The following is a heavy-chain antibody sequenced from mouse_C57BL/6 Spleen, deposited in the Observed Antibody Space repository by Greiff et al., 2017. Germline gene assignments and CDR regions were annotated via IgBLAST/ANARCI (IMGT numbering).Heavy chain of an antibody. CDR1: GFSLTSYA. CDR3: ARTGSSYQGGAMDY. Sequence: QVQLQQSGPGLVAPSQSLSITCTVSGFSLTSYAISWVRQPPGKGLEWLGVIWTGGGTNYNSALKSRLSISKDNSKSQVFLKMNSLQTDDTARYYCARTGSSYQGGAMDYWGQGTSVTVSS. V-gene: IGHV2-9-1*01. J-gene: IGHJ4*01. D-gene: IGHD1-1*01. CDR2: IWTGGGT.